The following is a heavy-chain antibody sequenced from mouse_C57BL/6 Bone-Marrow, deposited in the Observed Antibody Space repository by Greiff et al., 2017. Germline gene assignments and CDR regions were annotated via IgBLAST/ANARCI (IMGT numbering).Heavy chain of an antibody. CDR3: AIKLGPADY. V-gene: IGHV1-76*01. Sequence: QVQLQQSGAELVRPGASVKLSCKASGYTFTDYYINWVKQRPGQGLEWIARIYPGSGNTYYNEKFKGKATLTAEKSSSTAYMQLSSLTSEDSAVYFCAIKLGPADYWGQGTTLTVSS. D-gene: IGHD4-1*01. J-gene: IGHJ2*01. CDR2: IYPGSGNT. CDR1: GYTFTDYY.